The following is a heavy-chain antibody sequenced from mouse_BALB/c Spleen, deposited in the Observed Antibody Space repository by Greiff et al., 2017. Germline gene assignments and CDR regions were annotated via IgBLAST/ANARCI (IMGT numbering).Heavy chain of an antibody. CDR1: GFTFSSYA. Sequence: EVKLVESGGGLVKPGGSLKLSCAASGFTFSSYAMSWVRQTPEKRLEWVATISSGGSYTYYPDSVKGRFTISRDNAKNTLYLQMSSLRSEDTAMYYSASQAGNRGDYAMDYWGRGASVTGTS. CDR3: ASQAGNRGDYAMDY. J-gene: IGHJ4*01. D-gene: IGHD2-1*01. CDR2: ISSGGSYT. V-gene: IGHV5-9-3*01.